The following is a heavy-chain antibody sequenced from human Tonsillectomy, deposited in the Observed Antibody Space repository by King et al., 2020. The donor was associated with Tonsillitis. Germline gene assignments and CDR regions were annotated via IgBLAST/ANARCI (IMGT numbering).Heavy chain of an antibody. J-gene: IGHJ4*02. Sequence: QLQESGPGLVKPSETLSLTSTFAGGSITTSSYYWGWIRQPPGKGLAWIGVIDYSGSTYYNPFLRNRVTISVDTSKNQFSLKLSSVTAADTAVYYCARHSGYYDSSGYSYDHWGQGTLVTVSS. CDR3: ARHSGYYDSSGYSYDH. CDR2: IDYSGST. D-gene: IGHD3-22*01. V-gene: IGHV4-39*01. CDR1: GGSITTSSYY.